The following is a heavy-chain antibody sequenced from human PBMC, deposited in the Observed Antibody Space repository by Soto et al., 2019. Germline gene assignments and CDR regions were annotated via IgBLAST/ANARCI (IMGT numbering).Heavy chain of an antibody. CDR1: GLTFSSYA. V-gene: IGHV3-23*01. D-gene: IGHD6-19*01. J-gene: IGHJ4*02. Sequence: PGGSLRLSCAASGLTFSSYAMSWVRQAPGKGLEWVSAISGSGGSTYYADSVKGRFTISRDNSKNTLYLQMNSLRAEDTAVYYCAKDISSRPGGFDYWGQGTLVTVSS. CDR2: ISGSGGST. CDR3: AKDISSRPGGFDY.